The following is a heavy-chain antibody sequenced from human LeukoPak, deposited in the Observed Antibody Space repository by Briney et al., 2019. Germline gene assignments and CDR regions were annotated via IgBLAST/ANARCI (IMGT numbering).Heavy chain of an antibody. CDR2: ISYDGSNK. J-gene: IGHJ4*02. D-gene: IGHD3-10*01. V-gene: IGHV3-30*18. CDR3: AKDRGTFLWFGELGY. CDR1: GFTFSSYG. Sequence: GGSLRLSCVVSGFTFSSYGMHWVRQAPGKGLEWVAVISYDGSNKYYADSVKGRFTISRDNSKNTLYLQMNSLRAEDTAVYYCAKDRGTFLWFGELGYWGQGTLVTVSS.